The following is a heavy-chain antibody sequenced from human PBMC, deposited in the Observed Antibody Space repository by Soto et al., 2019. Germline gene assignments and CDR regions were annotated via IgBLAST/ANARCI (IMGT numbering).Heavy chain of an antibody. Sequence: PGGSLRLSCAASGFTFSGSAMHWVRQASGKGLEWVGRIRSKANSYATAYAASVKDRFTISRDDSKNTAYLQMNSLKTEDTAVYYCTRQMSDYYDSSGYYYGWYFDLWGRGTLVTVSS. CDR3: TRQMSDYYDSSGYYYGWYFDL. CDR2: IRSKANSYAT. D-gene: IGHD3-22*01. V-gene: IGHV3-73*01. J-gene: IGHJ2*01. CDR1: GFTFSGSA.